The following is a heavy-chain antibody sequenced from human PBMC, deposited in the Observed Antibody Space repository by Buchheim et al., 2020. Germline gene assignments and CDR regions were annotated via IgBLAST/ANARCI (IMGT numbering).Heavy chain of an antibody. CDR2: IKQDGSEK. CDR3: ARDRTSPVATKPYWFDP. J-gene: IGHJ5*02. Sequence: EVQLVESGGGLVQPGGSLRLSCAASGFTFSSYWMSWVRQAPGKGLEWVANIKQDGSEKYYVDSVKGRFTISRDNAKNSLYLQMNSPRAEDTAVYYCARDRTSPVATKPYWFDPWGQGTL. CDR1: GFTFSSYW. V-gene: IGHV3-7*01. D-gene: IGHD5-12*01.